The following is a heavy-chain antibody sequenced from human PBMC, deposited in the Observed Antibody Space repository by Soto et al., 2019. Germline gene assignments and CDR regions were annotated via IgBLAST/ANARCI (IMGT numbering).Heavy chain of an antibody. V-gene: IGHV1-2*04. D-gene: IGHD2-15*01. CDR1: GYTFTGYY. J-gene: IGHJ6*02. Sequence: SVKASCKDSGYTFTGYYMHWVRQAPGQGLEWMGWINPNSGGTNYAQKFQGWVTMTRDTSISTAYMELSRLRSDDTAVYYCAIATYPGSRPAGGIYYYSGMDVCGPGITLSFSS. CDR2: INPNSGGT. CDR3: AIATYPGSRPAGGIYYYSGMDV.